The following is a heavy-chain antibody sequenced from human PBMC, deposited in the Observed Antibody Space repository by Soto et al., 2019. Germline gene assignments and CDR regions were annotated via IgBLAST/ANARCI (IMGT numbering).Heavy chain of an antibody. CDR2: IAYDGINT. Sequence: GGSLRLSCVASGFNFGTYAIHWVRQAPGKGLQWVALIAYDGINTYYADSVKGRFTISRDNSKNTLHLQMDSLRPEDTGVYFCARVTPGNNLYYFSGLDVWGQGTSVTVSS. D-gene: IGHD1-1*01. J-gene: IGHJ6*02. CDR3: ARVTPGNNLYYFSGLDV. V-gene: IGHV3-30-3*01. CDR1: GFNFGTYA.